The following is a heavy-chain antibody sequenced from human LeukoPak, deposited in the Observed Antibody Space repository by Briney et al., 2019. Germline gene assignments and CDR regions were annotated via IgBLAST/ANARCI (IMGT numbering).Heavy chain of an antibody. CDR2: ITSSSRYI. V-gene: IGHV3-21*01. Sequence: GGSLRLSCAASGFSFTTYSMNWVRQAPGKGLEWVSSITSSSRYIYYADSMKGRFTISRDNAKNSLYLQMNSLRAEDTAVYYCTRNYPICNYGSFFDFGGQGTLVTVSS. D-gene: IGHD3-10*01. CDR3: TRNYPICNYGSFFDF. CDR1: GFSFTTYS. J-gene: IGHJ4*02.